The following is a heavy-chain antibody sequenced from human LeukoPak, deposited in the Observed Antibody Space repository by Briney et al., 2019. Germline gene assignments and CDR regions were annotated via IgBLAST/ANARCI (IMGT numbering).Heavy chain of an antibody. D-gene: IGHD4-17*01. CDR2: ITTYNGNT. CDR3: ARVYDYGDYVGDFDY. J-gene: IGHJ4*02. V-gene: IGHV1-18*01. Sequence: GASVKVSCKASGYTFTSYPISWVRQAPGQGLEWMGWITTYNGNTNYAQKLQGRVTMTTDTSTSTAYMDLRGLRSDDTAVYYCARVYDYGDYVGDFDYWGQGTLVTVSS. CDR1: GYTFTSYP.